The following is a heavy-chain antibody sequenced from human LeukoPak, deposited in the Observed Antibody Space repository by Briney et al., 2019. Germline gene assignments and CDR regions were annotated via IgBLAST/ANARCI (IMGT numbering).Heavy chain of an antibody. J-gene: IGHJ4*02. Sequence: GGSLRLSSAAPGFNFANYAVTWVRQAPGMGLEWVSSISDRGGDTYYAESVKGRFTISRDNSKNTLYLQMNSLKADNTALYYCAKVVLNNDNSGYSGFDYWGQGTLVTVSS. D-gene: IGHD3-22*01. V-gene: IGHV3-23*01. CDR3: AKVVLNNDNSGYSGFDY. CDR1: GFNFANYA. CDR2: ISDRGGDT.